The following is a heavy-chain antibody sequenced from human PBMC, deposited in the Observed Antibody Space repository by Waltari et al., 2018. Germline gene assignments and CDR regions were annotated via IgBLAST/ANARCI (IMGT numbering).Heavy chain of an antibody. V-gene: IGHV1-2*02. CDR2: KKANSRGK. D-gene: IGHD3-16*02. J-gene: IGHJ5*02. Sequence: QVQLVQSGAEVKKPGASVKVSCMASGYTFTGYYMHWVRQAPGQEPEWMGLKKANSRGKNYGQKLQGRVTMSRDTSIRNAYRDLSRLRSDGTAVYYCARDRCRELSRLRSWFDPWGQGTLVTVSS. CDR1: GYTFTGYY. CDR3: ARDRCRELSRLRSWFDP.